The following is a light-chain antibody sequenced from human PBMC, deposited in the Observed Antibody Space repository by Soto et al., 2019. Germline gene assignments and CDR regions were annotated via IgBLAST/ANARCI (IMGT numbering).Light chain of an antibody. CDR2: DSS. Sequence: EIVLTQSPATLSLSPGERATLSCRASQTVSSYLAWYQQKPGQAPRLLIYDSSNRATGIPARFSGSGSGTDFTLTISSREPEDFAVYYCQQRNSWPVTFGQGTRLEIK. CDR3: QQRNSWPVT. CDR1: QTVSSY. J-gene: IGKJ5*01. V-gene: IGKV3-11*01.